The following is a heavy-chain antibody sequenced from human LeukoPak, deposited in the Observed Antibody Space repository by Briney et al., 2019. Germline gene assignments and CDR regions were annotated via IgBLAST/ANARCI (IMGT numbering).Heavy chain of an antibody. CDR3: ARAPAAYYMDV. D-gene: IGHD6-25*01. V-gene: IGHV4-38-2*01. CDR2: MYHSGGT. Sequence: SETQSLTCAVSGYSISSGYYWGWIRQPPGKGLEWIGSMYHSGGTYYNPSLKSRVTISLDTSKNQFSLKLSSVTAADTAVYYCARAPAAYYMDVWGKGTTVTVSS. J-gene: IGHJ6*03. CDR1: GYSISSGYY.